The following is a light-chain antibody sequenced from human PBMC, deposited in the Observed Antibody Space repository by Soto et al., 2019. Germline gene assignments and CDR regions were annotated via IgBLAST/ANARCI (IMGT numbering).Light chain of an antibody. CDR1: QTISSW. CDR3: QHYTSYSEA. CDR2: KAS. Sequence: DIQMTQSNSTLCGCVGDRGTISCRASQTISSWLAWYQQKPGKAPKLLIYKASTLKSGVPSRFSGSGSGTEFTLTISSLQPDDFVTYYCQHYTSYSEAFGQGTRLDIK. J-gene: IGKJ1*01. V-gene: IGKV1-5*03.